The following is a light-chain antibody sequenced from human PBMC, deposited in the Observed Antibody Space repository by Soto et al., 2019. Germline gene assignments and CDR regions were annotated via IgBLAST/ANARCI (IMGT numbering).Light chain of an antibody. Sequence: NFMLTQPHSVSESPGETVTISCTRSSGSIANNYVQWYQQRPGSAPTIVLYEDDQRPSGVPDRFSGSTDSSSNSASLTISGLKTEDEADYYCQSYDTTVVFGGGTQLTVL. CDR3: QSYDTTVV. V-gene: IGLV6-57*03. CDR2: EDD. J-gene: IGLJ2*01. CDR1: SGSIANNY.